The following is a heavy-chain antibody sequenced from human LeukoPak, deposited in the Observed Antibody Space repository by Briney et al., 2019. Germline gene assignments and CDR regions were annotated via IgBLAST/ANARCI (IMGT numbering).Heavy chain of an antibody. V-gene: IGHV3-21*01. Sequence: PGGSLRLSCAASGFTFNSYAMHWVRQAPGKGLEWVSSISSSSSYIYYADSVKGRFTISRDNAKNSLYLQMNSLRAEDTAVYYCARDDDYYYGMDIWGQGTTVTVSS. CDR1: GFTFNSYA. CDR3: ARDDDYYYGMDI. J-gene: IGHJ6*02. CDR2: ISSSSSYI.